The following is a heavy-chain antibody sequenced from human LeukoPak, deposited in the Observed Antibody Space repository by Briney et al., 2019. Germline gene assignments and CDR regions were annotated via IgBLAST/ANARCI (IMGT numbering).Heavy chain of an antibody. CDR2: INKDGSEV. CDR3: ATYPQYFGGVPGTDY. D-gene: IGHD6-13*01. V-gene: IGHV3-7*01. Sequence: GGSLRLSCAVTGFTFSDYWMRWLRHAPGKGLEGLPSINKDGSEVQYVDSVKGRFTISKDNAKNPVYLQMASLGAADTAVYYCATYPQYFGGVPGTDYWGLGTLVTVSS. J-gene: IGHJ4*02. CDR1: GFTFSDYW.